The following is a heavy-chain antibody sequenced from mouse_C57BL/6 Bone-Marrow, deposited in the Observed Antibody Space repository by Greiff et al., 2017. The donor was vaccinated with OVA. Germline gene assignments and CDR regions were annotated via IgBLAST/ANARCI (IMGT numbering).Heavy chain of an antibody. J-gene: IGHJ4*01. V-gene: IGHV1-69*01. D-gene: IGHD2-3*01. CDR3: ARDDYYVDYYAMDY. CDR2: IDPSDGYT. CDR1: GYTFTSYW. Sequence: QVKLQQSGAELVMPGASVKLSCKASGYTFTSYWMHWVKQRPGQGLEWIGEIDPSDGYTNYNKKFKGKSTLTVDKSSNTAYMQLSSLTSEDTAVYYCARDDYYVDYYAMDYWGQGTSVTVSS.